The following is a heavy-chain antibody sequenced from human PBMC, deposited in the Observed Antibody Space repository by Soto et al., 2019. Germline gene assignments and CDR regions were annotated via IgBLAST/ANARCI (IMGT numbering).Heavy chain of an antibody. CDR2: MNPNSGNT. J-gene: IGHJ6*02. CDR1: GYTFTSYD. D-gene: IGHD5-18*01. V-gene: IGHV1-8*01. Sequence: VASVKVSCKASGYTFTSYDINWVRQATGQGLDCIGWMNPNSGNTGYAQKFQGRVTMTRNTSISTAYMELSSLRSEDTAVYYCARAQISGDPALVRFDYYVMDVWGQGTTVTVSS. CDR3: ARAQISGDPALVRFDYYVMDV.